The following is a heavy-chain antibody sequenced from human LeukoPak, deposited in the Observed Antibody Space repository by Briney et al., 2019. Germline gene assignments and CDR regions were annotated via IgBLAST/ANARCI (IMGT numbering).Heavy chain of an antibody. CDR3: ARDPYHDFGSGPRRTNYMDV. CDR1: EFTFSSSA. D-gene: IGHD3-3*01. CDR2: ISGSGGST. J-gene: IGHJ6*03. Sequence: GGSLRLSCAASEFTFSSSAMSWVRQAPGKGLEWVTAISGSGGSTYYADSVKGRFTISRDNSKNSLYLQMNSLRAEDTAVYYSARDPYHDFGSGPRRTNYMDVWGKGTTVTVSS. V-gene: IGHV3-23*01.